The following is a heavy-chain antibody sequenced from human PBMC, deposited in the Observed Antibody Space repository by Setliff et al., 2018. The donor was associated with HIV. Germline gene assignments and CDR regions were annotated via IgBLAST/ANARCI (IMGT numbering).Heavy chain of an antibody. CDR3: ARVVGVAPYYYMDV. J-gene: IGHJ6*03. Sequence: LRLSCTASGFTFSDSVMHWVRQPPGKGLEWVAAISVDGSGKYYADSVKGRFTISRDTSKDTLYLQMNSLRAEDTAVYYCARVVGVAPYYYMDVWGKGTTVTVSS. V-gene: IGHV3-30*07. CDR1: GFTFSDSV. D-gene: IGHD2-15*01. CDR2: ISVDGSGK.